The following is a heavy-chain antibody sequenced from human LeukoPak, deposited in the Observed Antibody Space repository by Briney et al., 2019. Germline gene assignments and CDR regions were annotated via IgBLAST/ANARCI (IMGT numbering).Heavy chain of an antibody. V-gene: IGHV3-30-3*01. Sequence: PGGSLRLSCAASGFTFSSYAMHWVRQAPGKGLEWVAVISYDGSNKYYADSVKGRFTISRDNSKNTLYLQMNSLRAEDTAVYYCARDRDVRRYDYYYYGMDVWGQGTTVTVSS. CDR2: ISYDGSNK. D-gene: IGHD2-2*01. CDR3: ARDRDVRRYDYYYYGMDV. CDR1: GFTFSSYA. J-gene: IGHJ6*02.